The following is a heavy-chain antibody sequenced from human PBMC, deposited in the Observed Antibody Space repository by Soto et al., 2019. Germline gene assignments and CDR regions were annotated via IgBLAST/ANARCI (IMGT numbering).Heavy chain of an antibody. CDR1: GGSISSGGYY. D-gene: IGHD2-8*01. V-gene: IGHV4-31*03. CDR3: ARVLVYCTSGVCHSWNWFDP. J-gene: IGHJ5*02. CDR2: IYYSGST. Sequence: QVQLQESGPGLVKPSQTLSLTCTVSGGSISSGGYYWSWIRQHPGKGLEWIGYIYYSGSTYYNPSLKSRVTISVDTSKNQFSLKLSSVTAADSAVYYCARVLVYCTSGVCHSWNWFDPWGQGTLVTVSS.